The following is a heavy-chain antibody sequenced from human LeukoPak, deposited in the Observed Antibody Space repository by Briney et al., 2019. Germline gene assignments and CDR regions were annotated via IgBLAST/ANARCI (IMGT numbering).Heavy chain of an antibody. CDR1: GFTFSDYY. Sequence: KSGGSLRLSCAASGFTFSDYYMSWIRQAPGKGLEWVSYISSSSSYTNYADSVKGRFTISRDNAKNSLYLQMNSLRAEDTAVYYCARSFTVYEERELLSPDAFDIWGQGTMVTVSS. V-gene: IGHV3-11*06. CDR2: ISSSSSYT. CDR3: ARSFTVYEERELLSPDAFDI. D-gene: IGHD1-26*01. J-gene: IGHJ3*02.